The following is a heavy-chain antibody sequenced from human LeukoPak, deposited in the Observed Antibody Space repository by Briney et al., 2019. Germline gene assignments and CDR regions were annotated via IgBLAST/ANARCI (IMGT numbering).Heavy chain of an antibody. V-gene: IGHV4-30-4*07. D-gene: IGHD3-22*01. CDR3: ARGGDSSGYEGRFDP. CDR2: IYYTGST. Sequence: TSETLSLTCAVSGGSISRSGYSWRWIRQPPGKGLEWIGYIYYTGSTYYNPSLKSRLTISLDTSKNQFSLKLSSVTAADTAVYYCARGGDSSGYEGRFDPWGQGTLVTVSS. CDR1: GGSISRSGYS. J-gene: IGHJ5*02.